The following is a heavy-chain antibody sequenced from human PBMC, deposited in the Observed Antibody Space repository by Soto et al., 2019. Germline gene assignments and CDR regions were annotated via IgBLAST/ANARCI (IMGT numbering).Heavy chain of an antibody. D-gene: IGHD6-13*01. CDR2: IYYSGST. CDR1: GGSISSGGYY. J-gene: IGHJ4*02. V-gene: IGHV4-31*03. CDR3: GIGYSSPGFDY. Sequence: SETLSLTCTVSGGSISSGGYYWSWIRQHPGKGLEWIGYIYYSGSTYYNPSLKSRVTISVDTSKNQFSLKLTSVTAADTAVYYCGIGYSSPGFDYGGQGTLVTVSS.